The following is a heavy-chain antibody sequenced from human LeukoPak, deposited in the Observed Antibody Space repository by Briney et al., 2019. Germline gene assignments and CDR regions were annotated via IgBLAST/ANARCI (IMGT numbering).Heavy chain of an antibody. Sequence: PGGSLRLSCAASGFTFTNAGMSWVGQAPGKGLEGVGGFKAKTGGGAIDYAASVKGRFTISRDDSDSTVYLQMNSLKPEDTALYYCTADWPGDDYPVDYWGQGTLVTVSS. CDR2: FKAKTGGGAI. J-gene: IGHJ4*02. CDR1: GFTFTNAG. D-gene: IGHD4-11*01. V-gene: IGHV3-15*01. CDR3: TADWPGDDYPVDY.